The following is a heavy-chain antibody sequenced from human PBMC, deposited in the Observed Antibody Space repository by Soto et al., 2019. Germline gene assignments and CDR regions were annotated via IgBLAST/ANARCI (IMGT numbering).Heavy chain of an antibody. CDR3: ARFRGYSGYALDY. Sequence: SETLSLTCTVSGGSISSGGYYWSWIRQHPGKGLEWIGYIYYSGSTYYNPSLKSRVTISVDTSKNQFSLKLSSVTAADTAVYYCARFRGYSGYALDYWGQGTLVTVSS. D-gene: IGHD5-12*01. V-gene: IGHV4-31*03. CDR2: IYYSGST. CDR1: GGSISSGGYY. J-gene: IGHJ4*02.